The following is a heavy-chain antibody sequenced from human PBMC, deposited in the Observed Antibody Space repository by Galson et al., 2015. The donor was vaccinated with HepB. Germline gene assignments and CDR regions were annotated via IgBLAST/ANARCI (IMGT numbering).Heavy chain of an antibody. J-gene: IGHJ3*02. V-gene: IGHV3-33*01. Sequence: SLRLSCAASGFTFSSYGMHWVRQAPGKGLEWVAVIWYDGNYKYYADSVKGRFTISRDNSKSTLYLQMNSLRAEDTAVYYCASEIVLGPAAYDASDIWGQGTMVTVSS. D-gene: IGHD2-2*01. CDR2: IWYDGNYK. CDR3: ASEIVLGPAAYDASDI. CDR1: GFTFSSYG.